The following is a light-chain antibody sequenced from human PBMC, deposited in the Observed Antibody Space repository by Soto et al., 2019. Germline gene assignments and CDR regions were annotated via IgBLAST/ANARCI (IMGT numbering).Light chain of an antibody. CDR1: QSVSSN. J-gene: IGKJ1*01. CDR2: GAS. Sequence: EIVITQSPPTLSVSQGERATLSCRASQSVSSNLAWYQQKPGQAPRLLIYGASTRATGIPARFSGSGSGTEFTLTISSLQSEDFAVYYCQQYNNWLSWTFGQGAKVDIK. CDR3: QQYNNWLSWT. V-gene: IGKV3-15*01.